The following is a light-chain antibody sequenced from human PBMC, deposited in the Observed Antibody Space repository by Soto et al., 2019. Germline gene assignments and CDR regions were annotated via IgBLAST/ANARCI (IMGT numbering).Light chain of an antibody. CDR1: HRVLSTYNNKKY. J-gene: IGKJ5*01. CDR2: SAS. V-gene: IGKV4-1*01. Sequence: DIVLTHSPESLPAAPGERATINSKSTHRVLSTYNNKKYLAWYQQKPGQAPKLLIKSASTREAGVPARFSGSGSETDFTLTISSLQAEDVAVYYCQQYYSSPITFGQGTRLEIK. CDR3: QQYYSSPIT.